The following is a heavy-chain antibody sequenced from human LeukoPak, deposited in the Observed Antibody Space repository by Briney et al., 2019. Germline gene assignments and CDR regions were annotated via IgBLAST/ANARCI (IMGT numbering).Heavy chain of an antibody. CDR2: IIPIFGTA. V-gene: IGHV1-69*13. D-gene: IGHD1-26*01. CDR3: AILVGANDY. J-gene: IGHJ4*02. CDR1: GGTFSSYA. Sequence: GASVKVSCKASGGTFSSYAISWVRQAPGQGLEWMGGIIPIFGTANYAQKFQGRVTITADESTSTAYMELRSLRSDDTAVYYCAILVGANDYWGQGTLVTVSS.